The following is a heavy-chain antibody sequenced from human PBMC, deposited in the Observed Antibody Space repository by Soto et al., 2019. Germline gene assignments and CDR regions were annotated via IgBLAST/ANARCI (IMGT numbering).Heavy chain of an antibody. Sequence: GASVKVSCKASGGTFSSYAISWVRQAPGQGLEWMGGIIPIFGTANYAQKFQGRVTITADESTSTAYMELSSLRSGDTAVYYCASRPWEGSGYSFWGQGTLVTVSS. D-gene: IGHD3-22*01. V-gene: IGHV1-69*13. CDR2: IIPIFGTA. CDR1: GGTFSSYA. CDR3: ASRPWEGSGYSF. J-gene: IGHJ4*02.